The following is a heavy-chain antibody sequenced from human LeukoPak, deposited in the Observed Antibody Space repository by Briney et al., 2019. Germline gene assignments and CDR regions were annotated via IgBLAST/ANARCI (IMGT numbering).Heavy chain of an antibody. V-gene: IGHV1-46*01. D-gene: IGHD1-26*01. CDR1: GYSITSNY. Sequence: ASVKVSFNASGYSITSNYMHWVRQAPRPGLDWVGVINPRDGGTTYAQKFQGRVTMTTDMSTSTVYMELSSLRIEDTAVYYCANIYPKGGAYYFDLWGRGTLVSVSS. CDR2: INPRDGGT. CDR3: ANIYPKGGAYYFDL. J-gene: IGHJ2*01.